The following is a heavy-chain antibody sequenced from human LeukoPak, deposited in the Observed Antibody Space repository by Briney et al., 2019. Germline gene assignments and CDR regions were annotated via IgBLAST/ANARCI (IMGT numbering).Heavy chain of an antibody. Sequence: SETLSLTCTVPGGSISSYYWSWIRQPPGKGLEWIGYIYYSGSTNYNPSLKSRVTISVDTSKNQFSLKLSSVTAADTAVYYCAGQAEYIAPLDYWGQGTLVTVSS. CDR3: AGQAEYIAPLDY. D-gene: IGHD6-6*01. CDR2: IYYSGST. V-gene: IGHV4-59*08. CDR1: GGSISSYY. J-gene: IGHJ4*02.